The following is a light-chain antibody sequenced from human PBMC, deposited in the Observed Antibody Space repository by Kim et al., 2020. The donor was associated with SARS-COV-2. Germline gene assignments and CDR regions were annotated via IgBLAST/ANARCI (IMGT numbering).Light chain of an antibody. Sequence: TTTLTWTGHRNHGGNEGATWLQQQPGQPPKLPSSRNNNRPPGISGRFSASRSGDTASLTVTGLQPEDEADYYCSAWDRSLKAWVFGGGTQLTVL. V-gene: IGLV10-54*01. CDR3: SAWDRSLKAWV. J-gene: IGLJ3*02. CDR2: RNN. CDR1: RNHGGNEG.